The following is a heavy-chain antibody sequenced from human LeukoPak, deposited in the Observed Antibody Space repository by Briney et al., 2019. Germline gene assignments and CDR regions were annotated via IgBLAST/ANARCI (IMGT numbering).Heavy chain of an antibody. Sequence: GGSLRLSCAASGFTFSSYWMHWVRQAPGKGPAWVSRINNDGSGTTYADSVKGRFTISRDDAKNTLYLQMNSLRAADTAVYYCARWSGYDSDAFDIWGQGTMVTVSS. CDR2: INNDGSGT. CDR1: GFTFSSYW. D-gene: IGHD5-12*01. CDR3: ARWSGYDSDAFDI. J-gene: IGHJ3*02. V-gene: IGHV3-74*01.